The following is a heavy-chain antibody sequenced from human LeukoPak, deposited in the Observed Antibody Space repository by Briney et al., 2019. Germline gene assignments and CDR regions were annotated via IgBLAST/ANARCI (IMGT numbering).Heavy chain of an antibody. J-gene: IGHJ4*02. CDR1: GGSISSSSYS. D-gene: IGHD2-2*01. V-gene: IGHV4-39*01. CDR2: IYYSGST. Sequence: PSETLSLTCTVSGGSISSSSYSWGWTRQPPGKGLEWIGSIYYSGSTYYNPSLKSRVTISVDTSKNQFSLKLSSVTAADTAVYYCASLLLGYCSSTSCRRPFDYWGQGTLVTVSS. CDR3: ASLLLGYCSSTSCRRPFDY.